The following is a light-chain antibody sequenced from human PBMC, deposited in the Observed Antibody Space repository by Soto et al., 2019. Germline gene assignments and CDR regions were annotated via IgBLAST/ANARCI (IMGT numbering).Light chain of an antibody. V-gene: IGKV3-20*01. J-gene: IGKJ1*01. CDR1: QSVSSY. CDR2: GAS. Sequence: KHSLATLSLSTGERATLSCRASQSVSSYLAWYQQKPGQAPRLLIYGASNRATGIPDRFSGSGSGTDFTLTISRLEPEDFAVYYCQQYGSSGTFGQGTKVDIK. CDR3: QQYGSSGT.